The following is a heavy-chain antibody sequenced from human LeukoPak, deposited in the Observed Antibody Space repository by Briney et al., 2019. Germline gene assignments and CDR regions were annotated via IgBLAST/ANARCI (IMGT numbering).Heavy chain of an antibody. CDR1: GGSISSSNW. Sequence: SGTLSLTCAVSGGSISSSNWWSWVRQPPGKGLEWIGEIYHSGSTNYNPSLKSRVTISADMSNNQLSLKLNSVTAADTAVYYCVRGAESPGSYWSGSAYNYFDPWGQGTLVIVSS. CDR3: VRGAESPGSYWSGSAYNYFDP. V-gene: IGHV4-4*02. D-gene: IGHD3-10*01. CDR2: IYHSGST. J-gene: IGHJ5*02.